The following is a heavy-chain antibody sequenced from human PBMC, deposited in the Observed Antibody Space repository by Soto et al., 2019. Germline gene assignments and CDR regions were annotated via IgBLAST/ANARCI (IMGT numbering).Heavy chain of an antibody. CDR1: GGPISSYY. Sequence: SETLSLTCTVSGGPISSYYWSWIRQPPGKGLEWIGYIYYSGSTNYNPSLKSRVTISVDTSKNQFSLKLSSVTAADTAVYYCARHRDFWSGYYDYWGQGTLVTVSS. D-gene: IGHD3-3*01. CDR3: ARHRDFWSGYYDY. J-gene: IGHJ4*02. CDR2: IYYSGST. V-gene: IGHV4-59*08.